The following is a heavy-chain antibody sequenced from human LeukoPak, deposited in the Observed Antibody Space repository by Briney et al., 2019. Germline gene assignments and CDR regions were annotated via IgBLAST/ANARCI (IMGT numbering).Heavy chain of an antibody. Sequence: ASVKVSCKASGGTFSSYGISWVRQAPGQGLEWMGWISPHNGHTNYVHKLQGRVTMTTDTSTTTAYMELRSLRSDDTAVYYCARAFGRRHSSSWYPSPPGWFDPWGQGTLVTVSS. V-gene: IGHV1-18*01. J-gene: IGHJ5*02. CDR2: ISPHNGHT. CDR1: GGTFSSYG. CDR3: ARAFGRRHSSSWYPSPPGWFDP. D-gene: IGHD6-13*01.